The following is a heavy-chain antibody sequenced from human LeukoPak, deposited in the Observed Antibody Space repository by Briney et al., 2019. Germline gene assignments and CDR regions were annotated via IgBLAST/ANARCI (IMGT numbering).Heavy chain of an antibody. Sequence: PGGSLRLSCAASGFTFSSYAMHWVRQAPGKGLEWVAVISYDGSDKYYADSVKGRFTISRDNAKKSLYLLMNSLRPQDTAVYFCVRGDWYFESWGQGTLVTVSS. V-gene: IGHV3-30-3*01. CDR3: VRGDWYFES. CDR2: ISYDGSDK. D-gene: IGHD2-21*01. J-gene: IGHJ4*02. CDR1: GFTFSSYA.